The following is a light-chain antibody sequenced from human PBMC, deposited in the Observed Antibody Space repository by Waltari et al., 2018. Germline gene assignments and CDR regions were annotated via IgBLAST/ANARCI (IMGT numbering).Light chain of an antibody. CDR1: SLDTKY. CDR3: QAWDSTTVV. Sequence: SSDLTQAPSLSVSPGQTATIACSGDSLDTKYLSWYQQKPGQSPKLRIYQDIQRPSGIPGRFSGSNSGGTATLTISGTQAIDEADYFCQAWDSTTVVFGGGTKLTVL. V-gene: IGLV3-1*01. J-gene: IGLJ2*01. CDR2: QDI.